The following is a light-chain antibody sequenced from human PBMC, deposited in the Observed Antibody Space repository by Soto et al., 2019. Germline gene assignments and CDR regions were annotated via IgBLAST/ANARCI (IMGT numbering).Light chain of an antibody. CDR3: AAWVDSLNGYV. CDR2: NNN. V-gene: IGLV1-44*01. Sequence: SVLTQPPSASGTPGQRVTISCSGSSSNIGSNTVNWYQHLPGTAPKLLIYNNNQRPSGVPDRFSGSKSGTSASLAISGLQSEDEADYYCAAWVDSLNGYVFGTGTKLTVL. CDR1: SSNIGSNT. J-gene: IGLJ1*01.